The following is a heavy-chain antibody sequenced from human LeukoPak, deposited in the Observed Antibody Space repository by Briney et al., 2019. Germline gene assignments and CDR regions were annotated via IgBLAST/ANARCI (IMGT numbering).Heavy chain of an antibody. D-gene: IGHD3-3*01. CDR2: INSDGSST. Sequence: GGSLRLSXAASGFTFSSYWMHWVRQAPGKGLVWVSRINSDGSSTSYVDSVKGRFTISRDNAKNTLYLQMNSLRAEDTAVYYCASMYYDFWSGYYTGHRNAFDIWGQGTMVTVSS. CDR3: ASMYYDFWSGYYTGHRNAFDI. J-gene: IGHJ3*02. CDR1: GFTFSSYW. V-gene: IGHV3-74*01.